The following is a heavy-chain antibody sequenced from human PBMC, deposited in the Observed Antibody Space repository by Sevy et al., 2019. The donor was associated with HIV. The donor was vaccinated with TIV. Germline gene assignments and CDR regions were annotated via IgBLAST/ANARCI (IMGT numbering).Heavy chain of an antibody. D-gene: IGHD2-21*02. CDR3: AKSAYWGGDCYRHKPEYFQH. CDR2: ISGSGGST. J-gene: IGHJ1*01. CDR1: GFTFSSYA. V-gene: IGHV3-23*01. Sequence: GGSLRLSCAASGFTFSSYAMSWVRQAPGKGLEWVSAISGSGGSTYYADSVKGRFTISRDNSKNTLYLQMNSLRAEDTAVYYCAKSAYWGGDCYRHKPEYFQHWGQGTLVTVSS.